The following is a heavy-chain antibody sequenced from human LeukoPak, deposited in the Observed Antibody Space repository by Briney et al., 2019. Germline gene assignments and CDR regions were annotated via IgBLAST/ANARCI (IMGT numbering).Heavy chain of an antibody. Sequence: GGSLRLSCAVSGFPFSSYWMAWVRQTPGKGLVWVSRINSDGSSTSYADSVKGRFTISRDNAKNTLYLQMNSLRAEDTAVYYCARDLLGNSGSYLRHPNGPPFDYWGQGTLVTVSS. CDR1: GFPFSSYW. CDR3: ARDLLGNSGSYLRHPNGPPFDY. J-gene: IGHJ4*02. D-gene: IGHD1-26*01. CDR2: INSDGSST. V-gene: IGHV3-74*01.